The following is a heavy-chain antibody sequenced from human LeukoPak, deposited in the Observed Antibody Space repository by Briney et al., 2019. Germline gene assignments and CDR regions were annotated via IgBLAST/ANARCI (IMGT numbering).Heavy chain of an antibody. V-gene: IGHV4-34*01. Sequence: SETLSLTCAVYGGSFSGYYWSWIRQPPGKGLEWIGEINHSGRINNNPSLKSRVTISIDTSKNQFSLKVSSVTAADMAMYYCARGGAARLHFQNWGQGTLVTVSS. CDR3: ARGGAARLHFQN. D-gene: IGHD6-6*01. J-gene: IGHJ1*01. CDR1: GGSFSGYY. CDR2: INHSGRI.